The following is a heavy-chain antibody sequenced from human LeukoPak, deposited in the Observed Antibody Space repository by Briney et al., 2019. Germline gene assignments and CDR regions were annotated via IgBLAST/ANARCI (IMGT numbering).Heavy chain of an antibody. V-gene: IGHV3-11*04. D-gene: IGHD4-17*01. CDR3: ARGPYGDYVYYYYMDV. J-gene: IGHJ6*03. CDR1: GFTFSDYY. Sequence: KPGGSLRLSCAASGFTFSDYYMSWIRQAPGKGLEWVSYISNSGSTIYYADSVKGRFTISRDNAKNSLYLQMNSLSAEDTAIYYCARGPYGDYVYYYYMDVWGKGTTVTVSS. CDR2: ISNSGSTI.